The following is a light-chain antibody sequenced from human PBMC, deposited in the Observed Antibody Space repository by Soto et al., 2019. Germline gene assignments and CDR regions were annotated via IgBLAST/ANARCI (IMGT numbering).Light chain of an antibody. CDR3: QHSYRSPYT. CDR1: QSINIY. CDR2: GAS. Sequence: IQMTQSPSSLSASVGDSVTVTCRASQSINIYLNWYQQKPGKAPTLLIYGASSLQSGVPSWFTGGGSRTDFTLTISSLQPGDFATYYCQHSYRSPYTFGQGTKLEIK. J-gene: IGKJ2*01. V-gene: IGKV1-39*01.